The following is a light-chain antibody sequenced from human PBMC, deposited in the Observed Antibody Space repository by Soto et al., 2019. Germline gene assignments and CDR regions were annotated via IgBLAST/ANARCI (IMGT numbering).Light chain of an antibody. CDR2: DAS. CDR3: QQRSNWPPT. CDR1: QSVSSY. Sequence: EIVLTQSPATLSLSPGERATLSCRASQSVSSYLAWYQQKPGQAPRLLIYDASNRATGSPARFSGSGSGTGFAITISSLEPEDFAVYYCQQRSNWPPTFGQGTKLEIK. J-gene: IGKJ2*01. V-gene: IGKV3-11*01.